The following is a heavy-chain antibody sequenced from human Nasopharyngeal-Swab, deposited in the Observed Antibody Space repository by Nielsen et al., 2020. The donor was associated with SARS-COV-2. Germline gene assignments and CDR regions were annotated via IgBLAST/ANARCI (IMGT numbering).Heavy chain of an antibody. J-gene: IGHJ6*03. Sequence: VRQMPGKGLEWVSSISSSSSYIYYADSVKGRFTISRDNAKNSLYLQMNSLRAEDTAVYYCAKGYGSGSYLYYYYYYMDVWGKGTTVTVSS. CDR2: ISSSSSYI. D-gene: IGHD3-10*01. V-gene: IGHV3-21*04. CDR3: AKGYGSGSYLYYYYYYMDV.